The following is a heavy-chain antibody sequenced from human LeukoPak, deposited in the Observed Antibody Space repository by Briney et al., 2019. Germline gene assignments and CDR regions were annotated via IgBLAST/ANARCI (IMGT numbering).Heavy chain of an antibody. V-gene: IGHV3-49*03. J-gene: IGHJ4*02. CDR3: SRGVIVGAAYFDY. CDR2: IRTKTYGGTT. Sequence: GGSLRLSCATSGFTFGDHGVSWFRQAPGKGPEWISFIRTKTYGGTTEYAASVKGRFTISRDDSTGIAYLQMDSLKHEDTAMYYCSRGVIVGAAYFDYWGQGTLVTVSS. D-gene: IGHD1-26*01. CDR1: GFTFGDHG.